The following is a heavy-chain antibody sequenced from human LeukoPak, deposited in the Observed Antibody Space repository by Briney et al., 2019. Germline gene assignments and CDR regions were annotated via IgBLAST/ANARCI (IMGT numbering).Heavy chain of an antibody. CDR2: ISGSTTYI. CDR3: ATTRYCNGGSCFALDY. D-gene: IGHD2-15*01. J-gene: IGHJ4*02. V-gene: IGHV3-21*01. Sequence: VGSLRLSCAASGFTFSIYSMNCVRQAPGKGLEWYASISGSTTYIYYADSMKGRFTISRDNAKNSLFLQMNSLRAEDTAVYYCATTRYCNGGSCFALDYWGQGTLVTVSS. CDR1: GFTFSIYS.